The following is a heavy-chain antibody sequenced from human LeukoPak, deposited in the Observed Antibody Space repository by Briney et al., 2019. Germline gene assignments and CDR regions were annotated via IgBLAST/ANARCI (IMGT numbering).Heavy chain of an antibody. CDR1: GFTFSTYT. D-gene: IGHD7-27*01. V-gene: IGHV3-23*01. Sequence: PGGSLRLSCAASGFTFSTYTMYWVRHPPGKRLEWVSIIGNNGGGIHYADSVKGRFTISRDNFKYALYLQMNSLRVEDTAVYYCAIDPNWGTHSWGQGVLVTVSS. J-gene: IGHJ4*02. CDR2: IGNNGGGI. CDR3: AIDPNWGTHS.